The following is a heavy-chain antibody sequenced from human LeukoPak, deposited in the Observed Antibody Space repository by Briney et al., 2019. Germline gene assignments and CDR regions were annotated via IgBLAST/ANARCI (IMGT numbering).Heavy chain of an antibody. D-gene: IGHD6-19*01. J-gene: IGHJ4*02. V-gene: IGHV3-30-3*01. CDR2: ISYDGSNK. Sequence: GGSLGLSCAASGFTFSSYAMHWVRQAPGKGLEWVAVISYDGSNKYYADSVKGRFTISRDNSKNTLYLQMNSLRAEDTAVYYCARDLSGYFDYWGQGTLVTVSS. CDR3: ARDLSGYFDY. CDR1: GFTFSSYA.